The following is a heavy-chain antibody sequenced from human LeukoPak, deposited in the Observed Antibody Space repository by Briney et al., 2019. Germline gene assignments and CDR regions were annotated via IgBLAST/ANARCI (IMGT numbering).Heavy chain of an antibody. CDR2: IYSSGST. D-gene: IGHD2-2*02. CDR3: AREPLEGLGYCSSTSCYNDAFDI. V-gene: IGHV4-4*07. J-gene: IGHJ3*02. CDR1: GGSITNYY. Sequence: PSETLSLTCTVSGGSITNYYWSWIRQAAGKGLEWIGRIYSSGSTNYNPSLKSRVTISVDTSKNQFSLKLSSVTAADTAVYYCAREPLEGLGYCSSTSCYNDAFDIWGQGTMVTVSS.